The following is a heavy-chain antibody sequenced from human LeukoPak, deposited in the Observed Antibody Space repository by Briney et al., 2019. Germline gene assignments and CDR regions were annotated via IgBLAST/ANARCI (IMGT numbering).Heavy chain of an antibody. CDR3: ARDRSGFFDY. Sequence: GASVTVSCTASGYTFTVYYMHWVRQAPGQGLEWMGWINPNSGGTNYAQKFQGRVTMTRDTSISTAYMELSRLRSDDTAVYYCARDRSGFFDYWGQGTLVTVSS. V-gene: IGHV1-2*02. D-gene: IGHD3-22*01. J-gene: IGHJ4*02. CDR1: GYTFTVYY. CDR2: INPNSGGT.